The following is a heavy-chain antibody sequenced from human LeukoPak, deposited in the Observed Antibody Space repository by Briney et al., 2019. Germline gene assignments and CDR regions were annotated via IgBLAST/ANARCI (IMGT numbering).Heavy chain of an antibody. Sequence: GGSLRLSCAASGFTFSNAWMSWVRQAPGKGLEWVGRTKSKTDGGTTDYAAPVKGRFTISRDDSKNTLYLQMNSLKTEGTAVYYCTTKRYWGQGTLVTVSS. CDR1: GFTFSNAW. V-gene: IGHV3-15*01. J-gene: IGHJ4*02. CDR3: TTKRY. CDR2: TKSKTDGGTT.